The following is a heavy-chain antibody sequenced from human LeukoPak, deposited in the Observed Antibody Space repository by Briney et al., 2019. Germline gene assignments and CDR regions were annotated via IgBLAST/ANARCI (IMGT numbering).Heavy chain of an antibody. J-gene: IGHJ3*02. V-gene: IGHV3-13*01. CDR2: IGTAGDT. D-gene: IGHD3-16*02. CDR3: ARLYVWGSYRDAFDI. Sequence: GGSLRLSCAASGFTFSSYDMHWVRQATGKGLEWVSAIGTAGDTYYPGSVKGRFTISRESAKNSLYLQMNSLRAGDTAVYYCARLYVWGSYRDAFDIWGQGTMVTVSS. CDR1: GFTFSSYD.